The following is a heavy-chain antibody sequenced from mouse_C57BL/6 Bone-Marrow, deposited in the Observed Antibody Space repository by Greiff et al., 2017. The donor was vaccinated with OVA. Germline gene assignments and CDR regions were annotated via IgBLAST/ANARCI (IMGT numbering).Heavy chain of an antibody. Sequence: EVKLMESGGGLVQPKGSLKLSCAASGFSFNTYAMNWVRQAPGKGLEWVARIRSKSNNYATYYADSVKDRFTISRDDSESMLYLQMNNLKTEDTAMYYCVRHLLRQAYWGQGTLVTVSA. J-gene: IGHJ3*01. V-gene: IGHV10-1*01. D-gene: IGHD1-2*01. CDR1: GFSFNTYA. CDR3: VRHLLRQAY. CDR2: IRSKSNNYAT.